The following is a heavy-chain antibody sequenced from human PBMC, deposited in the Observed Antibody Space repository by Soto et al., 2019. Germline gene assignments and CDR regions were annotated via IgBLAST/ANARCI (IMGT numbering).Heavy chain of an antibody. Sequence: QVQLVQSGADVKKPGASVKVSCKASGYNFTSYGISWVRQAPGQGLEWRGWISPHNVRTKYARRLQDRVTMTTETPTSTVYMELGSLRSDDTAVYYCARDLYYSSGRYFDHDAFDIWGQGTVVTVSS. J-gene: IGHJ3*02. CDR2: ISPHNVRT. CDR3: ARDLYYSSGRYFDHDAFDI. V-gene: IGHV1-18*01. D-gene: IGHD6-19*01. CDR1: GYNFTSYG.